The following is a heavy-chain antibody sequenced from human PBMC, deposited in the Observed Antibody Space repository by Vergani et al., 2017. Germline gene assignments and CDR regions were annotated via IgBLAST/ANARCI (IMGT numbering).Heavy chain of an antibody. CDR3: AREMGMVRGVIRDYYYYGMDV. D-gene: IGHD3-10*01. CDR2: IYTSGST. Sequence: QVQLQESGPGLVKPSQTLSLTCTVSGGSISSGSYYWSWIRQPAGKGLEWIGRIYTSGSTNYNPSLKSRVTISVDTSKNQFSLKLSSVTAADTAVYYCAREMGMVRGVIRDYYYYGMDVWGQG. J-gene: IGHJ6*02. CDR1: GGSISSGSYY. V-gene: IGHV4-61*02.